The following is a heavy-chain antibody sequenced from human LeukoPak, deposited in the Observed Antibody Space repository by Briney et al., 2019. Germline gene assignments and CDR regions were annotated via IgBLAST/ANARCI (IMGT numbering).Heavy chain of an antibody. J-gene: IGHJ6*02. CDR3: ARAPVPDYYYYGMDV. CDR2: IYYGGSA. Sequence: SETLSLTCTVSGGSISNIGYYWGWIRQPPGRGLEWIGSIYYGGSAFYNPSLKSRVTISVDTSKNQFSLKLSSVTAADTAVYYCARAPVPDYYYYGMDVWGQGTTVTVSS. CDR1: GGSISNIGYY. V-gene: IGHV4-39*07. D-gene: IGHD3-10*01.